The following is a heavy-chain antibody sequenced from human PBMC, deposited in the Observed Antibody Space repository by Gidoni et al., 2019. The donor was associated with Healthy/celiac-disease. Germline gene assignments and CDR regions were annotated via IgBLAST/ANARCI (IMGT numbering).Heavy chain of an antibody. Sequence: EVQLVQSGAEVKKPGESLRSSCKGSGYSFTSYWISWVRQMPGKGLEWMGRIDPSDSYTNYSPSFQGHVTISADKSISTAYLQWSSLKASDTAMYYCAGSYSGSYTNDDYWGQGTLVTVSS. D-gene: IGHD1-26*01. CDR2: IDPSDSYT. J-gene: IGHJ4*02. CDR1: GYSFTSYW. CDR3: AGSYSGSYTNDDY. V-gene: IGHV5-10-1*03.